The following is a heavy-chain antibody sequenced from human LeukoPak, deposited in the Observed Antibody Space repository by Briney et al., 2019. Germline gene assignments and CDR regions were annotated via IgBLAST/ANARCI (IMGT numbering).Heavy chain of an antibody. CDR2: IYPSDSDT. CDR1: AYSFTSYC. D-gene: IGHD7-27*01. V-gene: IGHV5-51*01. Sequence: GESLKSFCKGSAYSFTSYCIGWVRQMPGKGLEGMGIIYPSDSDTRYSPSFEGQVTISADKTISTAYLQWISLKASDTAMYYCAREVLLGTNWFDPWGQGTLVTVSS. J-gene: IGHJ5*02. CDR3: AREVLLGTNWFDP.